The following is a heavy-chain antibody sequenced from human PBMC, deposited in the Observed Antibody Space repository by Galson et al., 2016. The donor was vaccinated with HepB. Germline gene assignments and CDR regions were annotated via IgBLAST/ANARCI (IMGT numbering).Heavy chain of an antibody. J-gene: IGHJ4*02. D-gene: IGHD5-12*01. CDR3: ARDLGYSDDLGDS. V-gene: IGHV1-69*01. Sequence: WVRQAPGQGLEWMGGIIPSFVTPTYAQKFQGRVTITADESTSTVSMELSSLKSEDTAVYYCARDLGYSDDLGDSWGQGTLVTVSS. CDR2: IIPSFVTP.